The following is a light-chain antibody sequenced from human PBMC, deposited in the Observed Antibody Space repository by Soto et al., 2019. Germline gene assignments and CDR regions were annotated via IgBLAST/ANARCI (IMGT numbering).Light chain of an antibody. CDR3: QSYDSSLTHVGGVI. Sequence: QSVLTQPPSVSAAPGQKVTISCSGSSSNIGRNYVSWYQYLPGTAPKLLIYGNSNRPSGVPDRFSGSKSDTSASLAITGLQVEDEADYYCQSYDSSLTHVGGVIFGGGTQLTVL. J-gene: IGLJ7*01. V-gene: IGLV1-40*01. CDR1: SSNIGRNY. CDR2: GNS.